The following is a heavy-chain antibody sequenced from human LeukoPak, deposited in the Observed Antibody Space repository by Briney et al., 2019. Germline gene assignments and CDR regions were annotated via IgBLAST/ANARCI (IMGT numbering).Heavy chain of an antibody. CDR3: ARANYDILTGATFDY. D-gene: IGHD3-9*01. CDR1: GGSISSGGYY. V-gene: IGHV4-31*03. Sequence: SETLSLTCTVSGGSISSGGYYWSWIRHHPGKGLEWIGYIYYSGSTYYNPSLKSRVTISVDTSKNQFSLKLSSVTAADTAVYYCARANYDILTGATFDYWGQGTLVTVSS. J-gene: IGHJ4*02. CDR2: IYYSGST.